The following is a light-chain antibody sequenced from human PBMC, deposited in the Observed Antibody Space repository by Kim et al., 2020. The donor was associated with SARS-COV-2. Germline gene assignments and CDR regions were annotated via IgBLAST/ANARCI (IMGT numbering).Light chain of an antibody. V-gene: IGLV4-60*03. J-gene: IGLJ2*01. CDR2: LEGSGSY. CDR3: ETWDSKSVV. Sequence: QPVLTQSPSASASLGASVKLTCTLSSGHSSYIIAWHQQQPGKAPRYLMKLEGSGSYNKGSGVPDRFSGSSSGADRYLTISNLQSEDEADYYCETWDSKSVVFGGGTQLTVL. CDR1: SGHSSYI.